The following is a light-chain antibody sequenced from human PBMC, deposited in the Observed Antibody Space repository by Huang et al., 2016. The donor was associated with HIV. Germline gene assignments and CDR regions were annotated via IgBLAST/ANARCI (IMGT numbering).Light chain of an antibody. V-gene: IGKV4-1*01. CDR1: QSLLYRSNNKNT. J-gene: IGKJ3*01. Sequence: DIVMTQSPDSLAVSLGERAAINCKSSQSLLYRSNNKNTLAWYQQKPGQPPKLLIYWASTREAGVPYRFSGSGSGTDFTLTISSLQAADVAVYYCQQYYNTPFTFGPGTKVDIK. CDR3: QQYYNTPFT. CDR2: WAS.